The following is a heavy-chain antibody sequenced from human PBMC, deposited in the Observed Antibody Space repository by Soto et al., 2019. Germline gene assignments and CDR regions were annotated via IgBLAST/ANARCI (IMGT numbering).Heavy chain of an antibody. Sequence: PSESLSLTCTVSGGSISSSSYYWGWIRQPPGKGLEWIGTIHYSGSTYYNPSLKSRVTISADTSKNQFSLKLSSVTAADTAVYYCARSPSYYDALTGWVPYYYGLDVWGQGTTVTVSS. J-gene: IGHJ6*02. V-gene: IGHV4-39*01. CDR1: GGSISSSSYY. CDR2: IHYSGST. D-gene: IGHD3-9*01. CDR3: ARSPSYYDALTGWVPYYYGLDV.